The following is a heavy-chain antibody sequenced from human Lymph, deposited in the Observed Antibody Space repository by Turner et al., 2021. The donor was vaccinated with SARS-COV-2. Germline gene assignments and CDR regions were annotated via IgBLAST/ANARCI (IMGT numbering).Heavy chain of an antibody. V-gene: IGHV3-53*04. CDR3: ARDLVTACGMDV. D-gene: IGHD5-18*01. CDR1: GITVSRNY. J-gene: IGHJ6*02. CDR2: IYSGGSS. Sequence: EVQLVASGGGLVQPGGSLRLYCAASGITVSRNYISWVRQAPGKGLEWVSVIYSGGSSYYADSVMGRFTISRHNSKNTLYLQMNSLRAEDTAVYYCARDLVTACGMDVWGQGTTVTVSS.